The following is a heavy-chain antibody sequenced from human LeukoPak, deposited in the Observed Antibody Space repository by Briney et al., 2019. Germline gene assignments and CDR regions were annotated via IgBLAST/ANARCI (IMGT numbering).Heavy chain of an antibody. CDR1: GGSISSYY. J-gene: IGHJ2*01. CDR2: IFYSGST. D-gene: IGHD3-22*01. V-gene: IGHV4-59*01. CDR3: ATIRDYYDSSGRDWYFDL. Sequence: SETLSLTCTVSGGSISSYYWCWTRQPPGKGLEWIGYIFYSGSTNYNPSLKSRVSISLDASKNQFSLKLSSVTAADTAVYYCATIRDYYDSSGRDWYFDLRGRGTLVTVSS.